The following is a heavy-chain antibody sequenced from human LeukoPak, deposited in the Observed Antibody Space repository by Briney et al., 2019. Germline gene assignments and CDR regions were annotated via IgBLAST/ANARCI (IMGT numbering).Heavy chain of an antibody. CDR3: ASECLLGYYYDSSGDEYYFDY. J-gene: IGHJ4*02. V-gene: IGHV1-69*04. Sequence: EASVKVPCKASGGTFSSYAISWVRQAPGQGLEWMGRIIPILGIANYAQKFQGRVTITADKSTSTAYMELSSLRSEDTAVYYCASECLLGYYYDSSGDEYYFDYWGQGTLVTVSS. D-gene: IGHD3-22*01. CDR2: IIPILGIA. CDR1: GGTFSSYA.